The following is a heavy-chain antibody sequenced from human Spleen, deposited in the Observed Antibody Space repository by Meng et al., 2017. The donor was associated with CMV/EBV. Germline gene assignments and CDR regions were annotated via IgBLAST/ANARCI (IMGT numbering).Heavy chain of an antibody. V-gene: IGHV4-34*01. Sequence: CAVYGGSFSGYYWSWIRQPPGKGLEWIGEINHSGSTNYNPSLKSRVTISVDTSKNQFSLKLSSVTAADTAVYYCARGYYDSSGPSEYWGQGTLVTVSS. CDR3: ARGYYDSSGPSEY. J-gene: IGHJ4*02. CDR1: GGSFSGYY. CDR2: INHSGST. D-gene: IGHD3-22*01.